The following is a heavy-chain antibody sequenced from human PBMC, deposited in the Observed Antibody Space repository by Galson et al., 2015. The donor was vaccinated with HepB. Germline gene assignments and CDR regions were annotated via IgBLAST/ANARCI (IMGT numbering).Heavy chain of an antibody. CDR1: GGSFSGYY. CDR2: IDYRGYT. D-gene: IGHD5-12*01. V-gene: IGHV4-34*01. CDR3: SRGGHTGFDSTGRRWLRHFDR. Sequence: ETLSLTCAVHGGSFSGYYWSWIRQPPGKGLEWIAEIDYRGYTNYNPSLKSPVTISVDTSTNQFSLKVDSVTAADTAVYYCSRGGHTGFDSTGRRWLRHFDRWGQGTLVTVSS. J-gene: IGHJ4*02.